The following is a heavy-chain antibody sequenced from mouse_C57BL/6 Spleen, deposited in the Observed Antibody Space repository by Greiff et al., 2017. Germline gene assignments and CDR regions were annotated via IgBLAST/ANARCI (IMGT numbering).Heavy chain of an antibody. CDR1: GYAFSSSW. Sequence: VQLQQSGPELVKPGASVKISCKASGYAFSSSWMNWVKQRPGKGLEWIGRIYPGDGDTNYNGKFKGKATLTADKSSSTAYMQLSSLTSEDSAVYFCARDDYGPYAMDYWGQGTSVTVSS. CDR2: IYPGDGDT. CDR3: ARDDYGPYAMDY. V-gene: IGHV1-82*01. J-gene: IGHJ4*01. D-gene: IGHD1-1*01.